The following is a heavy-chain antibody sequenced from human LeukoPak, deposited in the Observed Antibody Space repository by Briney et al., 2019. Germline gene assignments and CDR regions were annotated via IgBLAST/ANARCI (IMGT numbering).Heavy chain of an antibody. Sequence: ASVKVSCKASGYTFTSYDFNWVRQATGQRPEWMGWMSPNSGDTGYAQKFQDRVTMTKNTSISTAYMELSSLRSDDTAVYYCARGPPNWGYDYWGPGTLVTVSS. D-gene: IGHD7-27*01. CDR2: MSPNSGDT. V-gene: IGHV1-8*01. CDR3: ARGPPNWGYDY. J-gene: IGHJ4*02. CDR1: GYTFTSYD.